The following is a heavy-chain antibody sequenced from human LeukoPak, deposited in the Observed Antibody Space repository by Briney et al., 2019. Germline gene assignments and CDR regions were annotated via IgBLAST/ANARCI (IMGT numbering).Heavy chain of an antibody. CDR3: ARAYCGGDCYRGAFDI. Sequence: GGSLRLSCAASGFTFSSYSMNWVRQAPGKGLEWVSSISSSSSYIYYADSVKGRFTISRDNAKNSLYLQMNSLRAEDTAVYYCARAYCGGDCYRGAFDIWGQGTTVTVSS. J-gene: IGHJ3*02. CDR1: GFTFSSYS. CDR2: ISSSSSYI. V-gene: IGHV3-21*01. D-gene: IGHD2-21*01.